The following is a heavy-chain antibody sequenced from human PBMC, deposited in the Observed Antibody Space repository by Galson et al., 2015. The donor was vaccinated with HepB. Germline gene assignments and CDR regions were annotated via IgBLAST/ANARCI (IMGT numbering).Heavy chain of an antibody. J-gene: IGHJ4*02. D-gene: IGHD4-17*01. CDR2: ISGSGGRT. CDR3: AKDGGYGDFDY. Sequence: SLRLACADHACNVHSSAMGGAGEAPGKGLGWVSAISGSGGRTYYADSVKGRFTISIDNSKNTLYLQMNSLSAKDTAVYYCAKDGGYGDFDYWGQGTLVTVSS. CDR1: ACNVHSSA. V-gene: IGHV3-23*01.